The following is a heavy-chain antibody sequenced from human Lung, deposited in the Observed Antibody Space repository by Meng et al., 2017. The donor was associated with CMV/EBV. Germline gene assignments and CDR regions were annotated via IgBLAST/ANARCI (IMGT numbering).Heavy chain of an antibody. CDR1: RIPFSAYT. CDR2: FSSMSTSM. D-gene: IGHD2-2*01. Sequence: GGSLRLXCAASRIPFSAYTMNWVRQAPGKGLEWVTSFSSMSTSMSYADSVRGRFIVSRDNANNSLYLQMTGLRAEDTAIYYCALVPAATSFVDSWVQGTXVTVSS. V-gene: IGHV3-21*06. J-gene: IGHJ4*02. CDR3: ALVPAATSFVDS.